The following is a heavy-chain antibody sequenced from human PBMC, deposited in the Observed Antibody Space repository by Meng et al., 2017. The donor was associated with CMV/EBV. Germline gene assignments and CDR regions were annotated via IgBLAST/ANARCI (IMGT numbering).Heavy chain of an antibody. J-gene: IGHJ5*02. V-gene: IGHV4-61*01. D-gene: IGHD2-2*01. CDR1: SIGSYY. CDR2: IYDSGST. Sequence: SIGSYYWSWIRQPPGKGLEWIGYIYDSGSTNYNPSLKSRVTISVDTSKNQFSLKLSSVTAADTAVYYCARVRGDIVVVPATNWFDPWGQGTLVTVSS. CDR3: ARVRGDIVVVPATNWFDP.